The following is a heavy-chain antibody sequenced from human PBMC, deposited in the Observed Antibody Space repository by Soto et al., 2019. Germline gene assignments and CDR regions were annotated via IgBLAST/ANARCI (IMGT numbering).Heavy chain of an antibody. CDR1: GFTFSSYG. V-gene: IGHV3-33*01. CDR2: IWYDGSNK. J-gene: IGHJ6*02. CDR3: ARESERFWSGYYQYYYYGMDV. D-gene: IGHD3-3*01. Sequence: PGGSLRLSCAASGFTFSSYGMHWVRQAPGKGLEWVAVIWYDGSNKYYADSVKGRFTISRDNSKNTLYLQMNSLRAEDTAVYYCARESERFWSGYYQYYYYGMDVWGQGTTVTVSS.